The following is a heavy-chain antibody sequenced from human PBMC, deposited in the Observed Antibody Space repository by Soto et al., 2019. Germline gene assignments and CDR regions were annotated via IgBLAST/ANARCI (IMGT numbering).Heavy chain of an antibody. CDR1: GFTLSIYN. D-gene: IGHD3-16*02. CDR2: LSSSSSTI. CDR3: AREWRCDYNWGSDPLGV. V-gene: IGHV3-48*01. Sequence: EVQLVESGGGLVQPGGSLRLSCVDSGFTLSIYNMNWVRQAPGKGLEWVTYLSSSSSTIYYADAVRGRFTISRDKDKNSLYLQMNSLRAKDEAVYYCAREWRCDYNWGSDPLGVWGKGTMVTVSS. J-gene: IGHJ6*04.